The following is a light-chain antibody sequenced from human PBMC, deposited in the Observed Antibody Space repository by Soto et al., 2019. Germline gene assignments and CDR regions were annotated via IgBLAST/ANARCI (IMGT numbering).Light chain of an antibody. V-gene: IGKV1-5*03. J-gene: IGKJ2*01. Sequence: DIQMTQSPSTLSASVVDRVTITCRASQSISTWLAWYQQKPGKAPNLLIYKASNLESGVPSRFSGSGSGTEFTLTIRGLQRDDFATYYCEQYETYYTFGQGTKLEIK. CDR3: EQYETYYT. CDR2: KAS. CDR1: QSISTW.